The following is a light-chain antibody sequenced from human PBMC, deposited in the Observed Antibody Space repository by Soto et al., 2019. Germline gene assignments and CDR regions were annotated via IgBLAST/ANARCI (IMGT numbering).Light chain of an antibody. V-gene: IGLV2-14*01. CDR3: SSFTTSSTVL. J-gene: IGLJ2*01. CDR2: DVT. CDR1: SSDVGGYDY. Sequence: QSALTQPASVSGSPRQSVTISCTGTSSDVGGYDYVSWYQQVPGKAPKLMIYDVTNRPSGVSNRFSGSKSGNTASLTISGLQAEDEADYYCSSFTTSSTVLFGGGTKLTVL.